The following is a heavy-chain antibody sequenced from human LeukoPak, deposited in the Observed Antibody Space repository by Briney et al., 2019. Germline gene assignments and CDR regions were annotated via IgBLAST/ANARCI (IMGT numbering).Heavy chain of an antibody. CDR2: INWNGGSR. CDR1: GFTFNTYT. CDR3: AAKYELTKV. V-gene: IGHV3-20*04. D-gene: IGHD3-3*01. Sequence: GGSLRLSCAASGFTFNTYTMNWVRQAPGKGLEWVSGINWNGGSRGYADSVKGRFTISRDNAKNSLYLQMNSLRAEDTAVYYCAAKYELTKVWGQGTLVTVSS. J-gene: IGHJ4*02.